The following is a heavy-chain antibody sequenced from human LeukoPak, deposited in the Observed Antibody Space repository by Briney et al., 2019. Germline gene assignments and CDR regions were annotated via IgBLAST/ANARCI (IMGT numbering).Heavy chain of an antibody. CDR2: FYHSGIT. CDR1: GYSISSGYF. J-gene: IGHJ6*03. Sequence: PSETLSLTCTVSGYSISSGYFWGWIRQPPGKGLEWIGSFYHSGITYYNPSLKSRVTISVEMSKNQFSLKLSSVTAADTAVYYCARDHRSDYDILTGYYIPHYYYMDVWGKGTTVTISS. V-gene: IGHV4-38-2*02. CDR3: ARDHRSDYDILTGYYIPHYYYMDV. D-gene: IGHD3-9*01.